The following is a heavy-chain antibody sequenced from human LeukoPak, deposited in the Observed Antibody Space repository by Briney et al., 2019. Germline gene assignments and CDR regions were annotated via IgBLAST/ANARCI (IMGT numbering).Heavy chain of an antibody. J-gene: IGHJ6*02. Sequence: GGSLRLSCAAPGFTFSDYYMSWIRQAPGKGLEWVSYISSSGSTIYYADSVKGRFTISRDNAKNSLYLQMNSLRAEDTAVYYCARQRRVPSPYGMDVWGQGTTVTVSS. D-gene: IGHD3-3*01. CDR3: ARQRRVPSPYGMDV. CDR2: ISSSGSTI. CDR1: GFTFSDYY. V-gene: IGHV3-11*01.